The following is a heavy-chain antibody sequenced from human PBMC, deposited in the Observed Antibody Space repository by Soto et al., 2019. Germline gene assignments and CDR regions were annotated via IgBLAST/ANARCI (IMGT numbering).Heavy chain of an antibody. V-gene: IGHV3-23*01. Sequence: GGSLRLSCAASGFTFSSYAMSWVRQAPGKGLEWVSAISGSGGSTYYADSVKGRFTISRDNSKNTRYLQMNSLRAEDTAVYYCAKGSTVTIYYYYYMDVWGKGTTVTVSS. J-gene: IGHJ6*03. CDR2: ISGSGGST. CDR1: GFTFSSYA. CDR3: AKGSTVTIYYYYYMDV. D-gene: IGHD4-17*01.